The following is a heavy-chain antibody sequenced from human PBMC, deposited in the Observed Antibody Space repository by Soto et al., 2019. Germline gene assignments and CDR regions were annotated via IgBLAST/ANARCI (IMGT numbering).Heavy chain of an antibody. Sequence: LSLTCTVSGGSIYRSGYYWGWIRQPPGRGLEWIGNIDYNGVTYSNPSLKSRVTISRDTSKNQFSLKLTSVPAADTALYYCGKVLVGATGHTDSDSWGPGTLVTVSS. CDR2: IDYNGVT. J-gene: IGHJ4*02. D-gene: IGHD2-15*01. CDR1: GGSIYRSGYY. CDR3: GKVLVGATGHTDSDS. V-gene: IGHV4-39*01.